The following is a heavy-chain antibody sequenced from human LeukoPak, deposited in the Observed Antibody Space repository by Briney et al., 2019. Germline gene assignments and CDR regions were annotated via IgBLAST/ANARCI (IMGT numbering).Heavy chain of an antibody. D-gene: IGHD1-20*01. CDR3: ARRITGTTSDSLDY. Sequence: PSETLSLTCTVFGGSISSSSYFWGWIRQPAGKGLEWIGSISHSGSTYYDLSLKSRITISVDTSKNQFSLKVRSVTAADTAVYYCARRITGTTSDSLDYWGQGILVTVSS. CDR2: ISHSGST. J-gene: IGHJ4*02. CDR1: GGSISSSSYF. V-gene: IGHV4-39*01.